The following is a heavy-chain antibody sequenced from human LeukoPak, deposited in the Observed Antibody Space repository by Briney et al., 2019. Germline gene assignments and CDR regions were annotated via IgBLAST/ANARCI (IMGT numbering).Heavy chain of an antibody. D-gene: IGHD1-26*01. J-gene: IGHJ5*02. V-gene: IGHV1-18*04. CDR2: VSAYNGHT. Sequence: ASVKVSCKASGYTFNGYYMHWVRQAPGQGLEWMGWVSAYNGHTNYAQKFQGRVTMTTDTSTSTASMELRSLRSDDTAVYYCARLIPQKWELPGKWFDPWGQGTLVTVSS. CDR3: ARLIPQKWELPGKWFDP. CDR1: GYTFNGYY.